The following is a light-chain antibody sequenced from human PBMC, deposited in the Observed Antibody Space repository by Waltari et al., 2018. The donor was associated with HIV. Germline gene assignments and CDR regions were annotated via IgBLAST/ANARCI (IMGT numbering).Light chain of an antibody. CDR2: DVS. V-gene: IGLV2-14*01. CDR3: SSYTSSSTLFV. J-gene: IGLJ1*01. Sequence: QSALTQPASVSGSPGQSITISCTGASSDIGGYNFVSWYQQHPGKAPKLMIYDVSNRPSGVSNRFSGSKSGNTASLTISELQAEYEADYYCSSYTSSSTLFVFGTGTKVTVL. CDR1: SSDIGGYNF.